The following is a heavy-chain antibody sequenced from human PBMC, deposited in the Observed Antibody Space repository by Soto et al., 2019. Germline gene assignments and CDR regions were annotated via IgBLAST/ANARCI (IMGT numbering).Heavy chain of an antibody. J-gene: IGHJ6*02. Sequence: SETLSLTCAVYCGSFSGYYWSWIRQPPGKGLEWIGEINHSGSTNYNPSLKSRVTISVDTSKNQFSLKLSSVTAADTAVYYCALMADHYYYYGMDVWGQGTTVTVSS. CDR3: ALMADHYYYYGMDV. D-gene: IGHD6-19*01. CDR2: INHSGST. CDR1: CGSFSGYY. V-gene: IGHV4-34*01.